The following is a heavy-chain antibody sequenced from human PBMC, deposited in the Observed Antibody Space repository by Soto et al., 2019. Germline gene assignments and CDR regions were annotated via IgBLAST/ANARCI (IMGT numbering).Heavy chain of an antibody. CDR2: IYYSGNT. CDR1: GGSVSSNSYS. D-gene: IGHD3-10*01. Sequence: PSETLSLTCTVSGGSVSSNSYSWGWIRQSPGRGLEWIGSIYYSGNTYYHPSLKSRITISQDMSRNQVSLKLRSVTASDTAVYYCARHRGPTGPNYWGQGTLVTVSS. J-gene: IGHJ4*02. CDR3: ARHRGPTGPNY. V-gene: IGHV4-39*01.